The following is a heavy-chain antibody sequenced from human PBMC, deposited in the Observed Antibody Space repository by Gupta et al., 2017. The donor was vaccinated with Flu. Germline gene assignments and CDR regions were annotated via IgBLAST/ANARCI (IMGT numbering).Heavy chain of an antibody. CDR3: ARDVTMIVVVISTLGLDP. CDR2: INPNSGGT. CDR1: GYTFTGYY. J-gene: IGHJ5*02. V-gene: IGHV1-2*06. D-gene: IGHD3-22*01. Sequence: QVQLVQSGAEVKKPGASVKVSCKASGYTFTGYYMHWVRQAPGQGLEWMGRINPNSGGTNYAQKFQGRVTMTRDTSISTAYMELSRLRSDDTAVYYCARDVTMIVVVISTLGLDPWGQGTLVTVSS.